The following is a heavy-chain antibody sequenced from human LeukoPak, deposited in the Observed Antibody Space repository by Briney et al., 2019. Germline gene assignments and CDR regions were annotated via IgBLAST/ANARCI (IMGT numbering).Heavy chain of an antibody. CDR2: INHSGST. CDR3: ARRPGTIFGKSYQYFDY. J-gene: IGHJ4*02. V-gene: IGHV4-39*07. CDR1: GASISSSSYY. Sequence: PSETLSLTCTVSGASISSSSYYWGWIRQPPGKGLEWIGEINHSGSTNYNPSLKSRVAISVDTSKNQFSLKLSSVTAADTAVYYCARRPGTIFGKSYQYFDYWGQGTLVTVSS. D-gene: IGHD3-3*01.